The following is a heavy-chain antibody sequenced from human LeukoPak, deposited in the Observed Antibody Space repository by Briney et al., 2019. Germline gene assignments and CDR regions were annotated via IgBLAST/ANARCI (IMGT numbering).Heavy chain of an antibody. CDR3: ARGYRYSSSWHNWFDP. J-gene: IGHJ5*02. D-gene: IGHD6-13*01. CDR1: GYTFTSYG. CDR2: ISAYNGNT. Sequence: ASVKVSCKASGYTFTSYGISWVRQAPGQGLEWMGWISAYNGNTNYAQKLQGRVTMTTDTSTSTAYVELRSLRSDDTAVYYCARGYRYSSSWHNWFDPWGQGTLVTVSS. V-gene: IGHV1-18*01.